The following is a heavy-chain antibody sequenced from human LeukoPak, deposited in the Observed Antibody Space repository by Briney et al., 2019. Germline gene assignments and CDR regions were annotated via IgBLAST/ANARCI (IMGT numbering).Heavy chain of an antibody. V-gene: IGHV3-53*01. J-gene: IGHJ5*02. D-gene: IGHD2/OR15-2a*01. CDR3: AREASQYYNWFDP. CDR1: GFTVSSNY. Sequence: GGSLRLSCAASGFTVSSNYMSWVRQAPGKGLEWVSVIYSGGITYYADSVKGRFTISRDSSKNTLYLQMNNLRAEDTAVYHCAREASQYYNWFDPWGQGTLVTVSS. CDR2: IYSGGIT.